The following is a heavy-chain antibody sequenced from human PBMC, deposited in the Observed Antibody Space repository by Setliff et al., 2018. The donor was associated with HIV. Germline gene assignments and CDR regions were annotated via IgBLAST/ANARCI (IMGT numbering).Heavy chain of an antibody. J-gene: IGHJ4*02. CDR1: GFIFSTYE. V-gene: IGHV3-48*03. Sequence: GGSLRLSCAASGFIFSTYEMNWVRQAPGKGLEWVSYISSSGSTIYYAGSVKGRFTISRDNAKNSLYLHMNNLRVDDTAVYYCAREPPAEPWDYWGQGTPVTVSS. CDR3: AREPPAEPWDY. CDR2: ISSSGSTI.